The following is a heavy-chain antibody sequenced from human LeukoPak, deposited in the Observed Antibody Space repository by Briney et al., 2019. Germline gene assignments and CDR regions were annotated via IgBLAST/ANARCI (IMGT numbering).Heavy chain of an antibody. CDR1: GYTLTIYY. V-gene: IGHV1-46*01. CDR2: INPSGDTT. J-gene: IGHJ6*02. CDR3: ASVYKNGMDV. D-gene: IGHD5-24*01. Sequence: ASVKVSCTASGYTLTIYYLHWVRQAPGQGLEWMAIINPSGDTTSHAQKFQGRVTMTRDTSASTVYMELSSLRSEDTAVYYCASVYKNGMDVWGQGTTVTVSS.